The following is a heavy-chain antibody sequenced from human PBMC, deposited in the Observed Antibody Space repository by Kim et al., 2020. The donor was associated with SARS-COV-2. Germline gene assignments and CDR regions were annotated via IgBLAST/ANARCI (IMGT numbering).Heavy chain of an antibody. Sequence: ASVKVSCKASGYTFTGYYMHWVRQAPGQGLEWMGWINPNSGGTKYAQKFQGRVTMTRDTSISTAYMELSRLRSDDTAVYYCARGERSFLTMVRGVIQSFDYWGQGTLVTVSS. J-gene: IGHJ4*02. CDR3: ARGERSFLTMVRGVIQSFDY. D-gene: IGHD3-10*01. CDR2: INPNSGGT. CDR1: GYTFTGYY. V-gene: IGHV1-2*02.